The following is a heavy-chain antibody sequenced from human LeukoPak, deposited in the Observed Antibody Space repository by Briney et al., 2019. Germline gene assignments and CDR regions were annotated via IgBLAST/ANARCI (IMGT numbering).Heavy chain of an antibody. J-gene: IGHJ4*02. CDR3: ARHPIAAAKAYYFDY. V-gene: IGHV4-59*08. CDR1: GGSISSYY. Sequence: SETLSLTCTVSGGSISSYYWSWIRQPPGKGLEWIGYIYYSGSTNYNPSLKSRVTISVDTSKNQFSLKLSSVTAADTAVYYCARHPIAAAKAYYFDYWGQGTLVTVSS. CDR2: IYYSGST. D-gene: IGHD6-13*01.